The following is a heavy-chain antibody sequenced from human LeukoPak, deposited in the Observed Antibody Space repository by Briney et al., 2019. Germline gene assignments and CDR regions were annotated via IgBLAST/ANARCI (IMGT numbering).Heavy chain of an antibody. V-gene: IGHV4-34*01. CDR1: GGSFSGYY. Sequence: SETLSLTCAVYGGSFSGYYWSWIRQPPGKGLEWIGEINHSGSTNYNPSLKSRVTISVDTSKNQFSLKLSSVTAADTAVYYCAGGLRITIFGVARRIDYWGQGTLVTVSS. J-gene: IGHJ4*02. CDR2: INHSGST. D-gene: IGHD3-3*01. CDR3: AGGLRITIFGVARRIDY.